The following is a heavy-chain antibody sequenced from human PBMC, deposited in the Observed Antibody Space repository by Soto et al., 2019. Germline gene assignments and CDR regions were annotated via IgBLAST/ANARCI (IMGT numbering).Heavy chain of an antibody. Sequence: EVQLLESGGGLVQPGGSLRLSCAASGFTFSSYAMSWVRQAPGKGLEWVSGTSGSGGDTYYADSVKGRFTISRDNSKNTLYLQMNSLRAEDTAVYYCAKNRRPQYYYAMDVWGQGTTVTVSS. CDR1: GFTFSSYA. CDR3: AKNRRPQYYYAMDV. J-gene: IGHJ6*02. D-gene: IGHD1-1*01. CDR2: TSGSGGDT. V-gene: IGHV3-23*01.